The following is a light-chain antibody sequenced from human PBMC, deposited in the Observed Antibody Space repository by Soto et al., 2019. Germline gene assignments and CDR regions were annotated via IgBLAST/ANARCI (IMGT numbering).Light chain of an antibody. J-gene: IGKJ3*01. CDR1: QSVSSN. Sequence: EIVMTQSPATLSVSPGERATLSCRASQSVSSNLVWYQQKPGQAPRLLIYGASTRATGIPARFSGSGSGTEITLTMSSLQSQDFGVYYCQQYNNWPRTFGPGTKVHIK. CDR3: QQYNNWPRT. V-gene: IGKV3-15*01. CDR2: GAS.